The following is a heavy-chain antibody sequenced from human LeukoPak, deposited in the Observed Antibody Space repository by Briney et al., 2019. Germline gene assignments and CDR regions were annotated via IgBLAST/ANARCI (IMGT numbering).Heavy chain of an antibody. V-gene: IGHV3-23*01. J-gene: IGHJ4*02. CDR1: GSPFSTYA. Sequence: PGGSLRLSCVASGSPFSTYAMTWVRQAPGKGLEWVSIITDTGGTTYNTDSVKGRFTISRDNSQNTLYLQMNNLRAEDTALYYCAKGAYCGGDCSSFFDYWGQGTLVTVSS. CDR2: ITDTGGTT. CDR3: AKGAYCGGDCSSFFDY. D-gene: IGHD2-21*02.